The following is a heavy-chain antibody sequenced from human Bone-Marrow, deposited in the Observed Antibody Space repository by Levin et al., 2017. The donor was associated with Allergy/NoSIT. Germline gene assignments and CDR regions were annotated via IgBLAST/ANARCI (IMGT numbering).Heavy chain of an antibody. Sequence: PGGSLRLSCAASGFTFSSYAMHWVRQAPGKGLEWVAVISYDGSNKYYADSVKGRFTISRDNSKNTLYLQMNSLRAEDTAVYYCARDFTIFGVVIIPGYFDYWGQGTLVTVSS. CDR3: ARDFTIFGVVIIPGYFDY. CDR2: ISYDGSNK. D-gene: IGHD3-3*01. V-gene: IGHV3-30*04. J-gene: IGHJ4*02. CDR1: GFTFSSYA.